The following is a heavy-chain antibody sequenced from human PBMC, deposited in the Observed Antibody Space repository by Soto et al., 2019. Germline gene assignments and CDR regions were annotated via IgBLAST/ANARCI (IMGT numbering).Heavy chain of an antibody. J-gene: IGHJ6*02. D-gene: IGHD3-3*01. CDR1: GYTFSSYG. CDR3: VRQGFWSAPTAGGMDV. Sequence: ASVKVSCKASGYTFSSYGISWVRQAPGQGLEWMGWISAYNGNTDYAQKLQGRVTMTTDTSTGTAYMELRSLRSDDTAVYYCVRQGFWSAPTAGGMDVWGQGTTVTVS. V-gene: IGHV1-18*01. CDR2: ISAYNGNT.